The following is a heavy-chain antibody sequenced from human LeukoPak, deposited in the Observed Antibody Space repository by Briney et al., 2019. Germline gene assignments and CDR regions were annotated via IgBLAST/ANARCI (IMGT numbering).Heavy chain of an antibody. CDR2: ISSSSSYI. D-gene: IGHD2-2*01. J-gene: IGHJ6*03. CDR1: GFTFSSYS. Sequence: GGSLRLSCAASGFTFSSYSMNWVRQAPGKGLEWVSSISSSSSYIYYADSVKGRFTISRDNAKNSLYLQMNSLRAEDTAVYYCARVSYQLPYYSYYYMDLWGKGTTVTVSS. V-gene: IGHV3-21*01. CDR3: ARVSYQLPYYSYYYMDL.